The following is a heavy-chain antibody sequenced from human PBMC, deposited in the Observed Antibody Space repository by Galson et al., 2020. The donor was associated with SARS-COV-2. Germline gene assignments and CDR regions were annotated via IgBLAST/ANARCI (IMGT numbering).Heavy chain of an antibody. CDR1: GGSISSYY. Sequence: SQTLSLTCTVSGGSISSYYWSWIRQPPGKGKEWIGYIYYSGSTNYNPSLKRRVTITIDTSKNQFTLRLSSVTAADTAVSYCASFRFYVRHYYGLDVWGQGTTVTVAS. CDR3: ASFRFYVRHYYGLDV. V-gene: IGHV4-59*01. J-gene: IGHJ6*02. CDR2: IYYSGST. D-gene: IGHD3-10*01.